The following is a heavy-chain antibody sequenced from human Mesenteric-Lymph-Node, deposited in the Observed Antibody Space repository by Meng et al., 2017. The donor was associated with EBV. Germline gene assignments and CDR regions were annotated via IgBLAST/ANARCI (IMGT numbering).Heavy chain of an antibody. V-gene: IGHV2-5*02. J-gene: IGHJ4*02. CDR1: GFSRSTSGVG. D-gene: IGHD3-10*01. CDR3: AHTSGDLYFDY. Sequence: HITVEGFGPTLVKPTPTFTLHCTFSGFSRSTSGVGVGLIRQPPGKALEWLALIYWDDDKSYSPSLKSRLTITKDTSKNQVVLTMTNMDPVDTATYYCAHTSGDLYFDYWGQGTLVTVSS. CDR2: IYWDDDK.